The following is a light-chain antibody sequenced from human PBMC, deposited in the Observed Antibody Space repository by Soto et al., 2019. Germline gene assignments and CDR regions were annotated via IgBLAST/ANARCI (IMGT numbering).Light chain of an antibody. Sequence: QSVLTQPASVSGSPGQSITISCTGTNSDVGSYNLVSWYQQHPGKAPKVMIYEVSKRPSGVPNRFSGSKSGNTASLTISGLQAEDEADYYCCSCAGSSTYVFGTGTKVTVL. CDR3: CSCAGSSTYV. V-gene: IGLV2-23*02. CDR1: NSDVGSYNL. J-gene: IGLJ1*01. CDR2: EVS.